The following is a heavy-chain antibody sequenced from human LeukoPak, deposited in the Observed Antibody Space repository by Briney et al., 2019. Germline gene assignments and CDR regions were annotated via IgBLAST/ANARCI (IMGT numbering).Heavy chain of an antibody. CDR1: GGSISSSSHY. D-gene: IGHD2-21*01. J-gene: IGHJ4*02. CDR2: LYWDDDR. CDR3: ARYSYDSNYFDY. V-gene: IGHV2-5*02. Sequence: TLSLTCTVSGGSISSSSHYWGWIRQPPGKALEWLALLYWDDDRRFSPSLKSRLTVTKDTSRNQVVLTVTNMDPVDTAAYYCARYSYDSNYFDYWGQGTLVTVSS.